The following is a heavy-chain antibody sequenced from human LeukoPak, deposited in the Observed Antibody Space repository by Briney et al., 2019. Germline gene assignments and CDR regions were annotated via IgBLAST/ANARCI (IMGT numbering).Heavy chain of an antibody. CDR2: IYHSGST. CDR1: GGSISSGGYS. D-gene: IGHD3-10*01. J-gene: IGHJ4*02. CDR3: ARGMHYYGSGSGYYFDD. V-gene: IGHV4-30-2*01. Sequence: SETLSLTCAASGGSISSGGYSWSWLRQPPGTGLEWIGYIYHSGSTYYNPSLKSRVTISVDRSKNQFSLKLSSVTAADTAVYYCARGMHYYGSGSGYYFDDWGQGTLVTVSS.